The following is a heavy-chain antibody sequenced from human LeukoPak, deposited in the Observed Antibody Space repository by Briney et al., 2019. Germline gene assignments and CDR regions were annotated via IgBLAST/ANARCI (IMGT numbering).Heavy chain of an antibody. CDR2: IYYSGST. V-gene: IGHV4-39*01. CDR3: ARHLGPFSFGELSFHDASFYY. CDR1: GGSISSSSYY. J-gene: IGHJ4*02. Sequence: SETLSLTCTVSGGSISSSSYYWGWIRQPPGKGLEWIGSIYYSGSTNYNPSLKSRVTISVDTSKNQFSLKLSSVTAADTAVYYCARHLGPFSFGELSFHDASFYYWGQGTLVTVSS. D-gene: IGHD3-16*02.